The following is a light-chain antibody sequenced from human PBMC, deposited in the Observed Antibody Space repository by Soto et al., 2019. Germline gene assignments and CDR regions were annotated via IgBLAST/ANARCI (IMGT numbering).Light chain of an antibody. CDR3: VAWDDSLNAVL. CDR1: RSNIGRNT. J-gene: IGLJ2*01. V-gene: IGLV1-44*01. CDR2: SDT. Sequence: QAVVTQPPSASGTPGQRVTISCSGSRSNIGRNTVNWYQQLPGTAPKLLISSDTQRPSGVPDRFSGSKSGTSASLAISGLQSEDEADYYCVAWDDSLNAVLFGGGTKLTVL.